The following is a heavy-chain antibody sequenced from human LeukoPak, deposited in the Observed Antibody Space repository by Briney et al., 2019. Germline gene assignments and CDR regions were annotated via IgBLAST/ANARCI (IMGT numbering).Heavy chain of an antibody. J-gene: IGHJ4*02. CDR3: ARVTEGISSIAAAGLFDY. CDR1: GYTFTSYA. V-gene: IGHV1-3*01. CDR2: INAGNGNT. Sequence: GASVKVSCKASGYTFTSYAMHWVRQAPGQRLEWMGWINAGNGNTKYSQKFQGRVTITRDTSASTAYMELSSLRSEDTAVYYCARVTEGISSIAAAGLFDYWGQGTLVTVSS. D-gene: IGHD6-13*01.